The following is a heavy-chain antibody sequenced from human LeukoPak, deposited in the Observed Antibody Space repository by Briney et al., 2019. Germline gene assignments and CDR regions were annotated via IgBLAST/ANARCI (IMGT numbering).Heavy chain of an antibody. Sequence: PGRSLRLSCAASGFTFSSYGMHWVRQAPGKGLEWVAVITYDGSNKYYADSVKGRFTISRNNSKNTLYLQMNSLRAEDTAVYYCAKDRSVYSYGYFDYWSQGTLVTVSS. V-gene: IGHV3-30*18. CDR1: GFTFSSYG. CDR3: AKDRSVYSYGYFDY. J-gene: IGHJ4*02. CDR2: ITYDGSNK. D-gene: IGHD5-18*01.